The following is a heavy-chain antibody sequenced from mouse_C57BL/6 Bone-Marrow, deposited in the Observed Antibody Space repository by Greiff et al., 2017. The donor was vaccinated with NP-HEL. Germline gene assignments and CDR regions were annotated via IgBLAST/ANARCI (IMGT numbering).Heavy chain of an antibody. CDR3: VRQGYDGYYLDY. CDR2: IRSKSNNYAT. J-gene: IGHJ2*01. CDR1: GGRWETGA. D-gene: IGHD2-3*01. Sequence: EGQGVESGGGLVQEKGAGKGEGGAEGGRWETGAVSGGGQGGGKGLEWVARIRSKSNNYATYYADSLKDRFTISRDDSESMLYLQMNNLKTEDTAMYYCVRQGYDGYYLDYWGQGTTLTVSS. V-gene: IGHV10-1*01.